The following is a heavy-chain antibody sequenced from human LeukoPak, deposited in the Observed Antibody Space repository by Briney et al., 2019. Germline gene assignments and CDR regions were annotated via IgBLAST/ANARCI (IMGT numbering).Heavy chain of an antibody. J-gene: IGHJ4*02. CDR1: GYTFTGYY. CDR2: INPNSGGT. D-gene: IGHD5-18*01. Sequence: ASVKVSCKASGYTFTGYYLHWVRQAPGQGLEWMGWINPNSGGTNYAQKFQGRVTMTGDTSISTAYMELSRLSSDDTTIYYCAGRPDTAIVPIFDYWGQGTLVTVSS. V-gene: IGHV1-2*02. CDR3: AGRPDTAIVPIFDY.